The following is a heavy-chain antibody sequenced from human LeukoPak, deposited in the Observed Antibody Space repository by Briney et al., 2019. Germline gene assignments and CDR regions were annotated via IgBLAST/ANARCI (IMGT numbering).Heavy chain of an antibody. CDR3: ARVRSPYYDFWSGYSYYYYYYMDV. D-gene: IGHD3-3*01. Sequence: SETLSPTCTVSGGSISSYYWSWIRQPPGKGLEWIGEINHSGSTNYNPSLKSRVTISVDTSKNQFSLKLSSVTAADTAVYYCARVRSPYYDFWSGYSYYYYYYMDVWGKGTTVTVSS. CDR1: GGSISSYY. J-gene: IGHJ6*03. V-gene: IGHV4-34*01. CDR2: INHSGST.